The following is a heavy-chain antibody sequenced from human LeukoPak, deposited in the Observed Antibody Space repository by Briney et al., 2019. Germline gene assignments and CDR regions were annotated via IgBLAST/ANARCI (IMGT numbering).Heavy chain of an antibody. Sequence: ASVTVSCKASGYTFTIYYMHWVRQAPGQGPEWMGIINPSGGSTSYAQKFQGRVTMTRDTSTSTVYMELSSLRSEDTAVYYCAPQRIAAAGEFDYWGQGTLVTVSS. CDR2: INPSGGST. D-gene: IGHD6-13*01. V-gene: IGHV1-46*01. J-gene: IGHJ4*02. CDR3: APQRIAAAGEFDY. CDR1: GYTFTIYY.